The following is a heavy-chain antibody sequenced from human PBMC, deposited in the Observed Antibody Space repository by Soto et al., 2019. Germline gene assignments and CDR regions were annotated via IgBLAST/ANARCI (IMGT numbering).Heavy chain of an antibody. Sequence: QVSLQESGPGLVKPSQTLSLSCTVSGVTITDGDYYWIWLRQPPGKDLKWIAYTYYNGIIHYNPSLKSLVTISLDPSKNQFSLTMTSVTDADTAVYSCARGIQEGFDPWGQGTLVTVSS. V-gene: IGHV4-30-4*01. J-gene: IGHJ5*02. D-gene: IGHD5-18*01. CDR3: ARGIQEGFDP. CDR2: TYYNGII. CDR1: GVTITDGDYY.